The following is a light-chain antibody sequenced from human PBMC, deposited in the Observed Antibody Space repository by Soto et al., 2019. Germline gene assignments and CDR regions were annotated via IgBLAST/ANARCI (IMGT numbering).Light chain of an antibody. J-gene: IGKJ5*01. CDR1: QSVRTS. V-gene: IGKV3-11*01. CDR2: DAS. Sequence: EVVLTQSPSTRSLSPGERATLSCRAGQSVRTSLALYQHKPGQAPRLVIYDASLRANGVPARFGGSGSGTDFTLTINSLEPEDFAVYYCQQRNVWPPITFGQGTRLEIK. CDR3: QQRNVWPPIT.